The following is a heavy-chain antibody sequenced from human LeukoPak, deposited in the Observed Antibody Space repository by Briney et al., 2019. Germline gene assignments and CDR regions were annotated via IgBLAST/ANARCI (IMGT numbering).Heavy chain of an antibody. D-gene: IGHD6-13*01. CDR1: GYSINSGHY. CDR2: IHHSGTT. V-gene: IGHV4-38-2*01. Sequence: SETLCLTCAVSGYSINSGHYWGWIRQPPGKGLEGIGSIHHSGTTYYNPSLKSRVTISGDTSKNQFSLKLTSVTATDTAVYYCASAADADPKNWFDPWGQGTLVTVSS. CDR3: ASAADADPKNWFDP. J-gene: IGHJ5*02.